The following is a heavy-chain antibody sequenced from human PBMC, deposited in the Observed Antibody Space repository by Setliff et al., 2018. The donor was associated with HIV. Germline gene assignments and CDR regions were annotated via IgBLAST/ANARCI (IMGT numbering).Heavy chain of an antibody. D-gene: IGHD3-22*01. J-gene: IGHJ3*02. CDR2: IQSSGII. V-gene: IGHV3-48*01. CDR1: GFTFTNSA. Sequence: GGSLRLSCAASGFTFTNSAMTWVRQAPGKGLEWVSLIQSSGIIYYADSVKGRFTISRDNAKNSLYLQMDSLKAEDTGLYYCARDRRYYDSRQPWAFDIWGQGTMVTVSS. CDR3: ARDRRYYDSRQPWAFDI.